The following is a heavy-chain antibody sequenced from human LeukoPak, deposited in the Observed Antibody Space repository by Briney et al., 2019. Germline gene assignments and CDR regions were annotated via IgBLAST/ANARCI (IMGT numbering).Heavy chain of an antibody. V-gene: IGHV3-33*06. Sequence: GGSLRLSCAASGFTFSSYGMHWVRQAPGKGLEWVAIIWYDGNHKYYLDSVKGRFTISRDNSKNTLYLQMDSLRAEDTAVYYCAKAPKRYCTSASCQGYFDYWGQGTLVTVSS. D-gene: IGHD2-2*01. J-gene: IGHJ4*02. CDR3: AKAPKRYCTSASCQGYFDY. CDR1: GFTFSSYG. CDR2: IWYDGNHK.